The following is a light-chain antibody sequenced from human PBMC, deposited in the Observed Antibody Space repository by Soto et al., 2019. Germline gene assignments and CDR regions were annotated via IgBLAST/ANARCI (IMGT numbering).Light chain of an antibody. J-gene: IGKJ2*01. CDR3: QKYDNWPYT. Sequence: EIVLTQSPGTLSVSPGERATLSCRASQSVSSNYLAWYQQKPGQAPRLLISAASIRAAGIPARFSGSGSGTEFTLTISSLQSEDFAVYYCQKYDNWPYTFGQGTK. CDR2: AAS. CDR1: QSVSSN. V-gene: IGKV3-15*01.